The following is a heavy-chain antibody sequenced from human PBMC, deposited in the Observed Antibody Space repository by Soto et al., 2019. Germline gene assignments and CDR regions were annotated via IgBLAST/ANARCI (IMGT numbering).Heavy chain of an antibody. J-gene: IGHJ4*02. CDR3: AKSATSSGYYARLDY. CDR1: GFTFSTYG. D-gene: IGHD3-22*01. Sequence: QVQLVESGGGVVQPGRSLRLSCVASGFTFSTYGLHWVRQAPGKGLEWVAVLSFDGSNKYYPDSVKGRFTISRDNSKNTLYLQMNSLRVDDTAVYYCAKSATSSGYYARLDYWGQGTLVTVSS. V-gene: IGHV3-30*18. CDR2: LSFDGSNK.